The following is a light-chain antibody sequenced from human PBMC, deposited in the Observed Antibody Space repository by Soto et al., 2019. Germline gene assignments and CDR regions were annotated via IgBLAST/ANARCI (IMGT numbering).Light chain of an antibody. CDR1: QTISTY. CDR2: GAS. CDR3: QQSYSSPWYT. V-gene: IGKV1-39*01. J-gene: IGKJ2*01. Sequence: DIQMTQSPSSLSASVGDRVTITCRASQTISTYLNWYQQKPGKGPKLLIYGASSLQSGVPSRFSGSGSGTDFTLTISSLQPEYVATYFCQQSYSSPWYTFGQGTKLEI.